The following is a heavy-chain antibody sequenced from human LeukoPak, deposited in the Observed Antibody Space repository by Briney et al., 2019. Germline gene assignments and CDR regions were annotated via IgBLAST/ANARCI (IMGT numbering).Heavy chain of an antibody. V-gene: IGHV4-38-2*02. CDR1: GYSISSGYY. CDR3: ARGRGLVRRGL. Sequence: SETLSLTCTVSGYSISSGYYWGWIRQPPGKGLEWIGIIYHSGSTYYNPSLKSRVTISLDTSKNQFSLKLSSVTAADTAVYYGARGRGLVRRGLWGQGTLVTVSS. D-gene: IGHD6-19*01. J-gene: IGHJ4*02. CDR2: IYHSGST.